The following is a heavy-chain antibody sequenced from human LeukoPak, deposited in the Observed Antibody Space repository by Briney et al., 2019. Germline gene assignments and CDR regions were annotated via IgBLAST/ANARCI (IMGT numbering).Heavy chain of an antibody. CDR3: ARAHYDFWSGYYTGIGY. Sequence: ASVKVSCKASGYTFTKYYIHWVRQAPGQGLEWMGWINPNSGGTNYAQKFQGRVTMTRDTSISTAYMELSRLRSDDTAVYYCARAHYDFWSGYYTGIGYWGQGTLVTVSS. CDR1: GYTFTKYY. V-gene: IGHV1-2*02. CDR2: INPNSGGT. D-gene: IGHD3-3*01. J-gene: IGHJ4*02.